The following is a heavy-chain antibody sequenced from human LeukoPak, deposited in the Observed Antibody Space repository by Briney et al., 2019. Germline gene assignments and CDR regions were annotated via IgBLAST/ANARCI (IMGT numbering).Heavy chain of an antibody. CDR2: ISWNSGSI. CDR1: GFAFDDYA. D-gene: IGHD3-22*01. Sequence: GGSLRLSCAASGFAFDDYAMHWVRQAPGKGLEWVSGISWNSGSIGYADSVKGRFTISRDNAKNSLYLQMNGLRAEDTALYYCAKGVRMTADNYYDSSGYYYYYYGMEVWGQGTTVTVSS. J-gene: IGHJ6*02. CDR3: AKGVRMTADNYYDSSGYYYYYYGMEV. V-gene: IGHV3-9*01.